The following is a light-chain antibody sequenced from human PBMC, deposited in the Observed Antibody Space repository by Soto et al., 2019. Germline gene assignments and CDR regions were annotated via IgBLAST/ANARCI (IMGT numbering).Light chain of an antibody. CDR2: SAS. CDR3: QQLYSHPLT. CDR1: QDIAIY. V-gene: IGKV1-9*01. Sequence: IQLTQSPSLLSASVGDRVTITCLAGQDIAIYLAWYQQGPGKAPGLLIYSASTLQSGVPSRFSGSGYGTDFSLTISNLQPEDFATYYCQQLYSHPLTFGGGTKVDTK. J-gene: IGKJ4*01.